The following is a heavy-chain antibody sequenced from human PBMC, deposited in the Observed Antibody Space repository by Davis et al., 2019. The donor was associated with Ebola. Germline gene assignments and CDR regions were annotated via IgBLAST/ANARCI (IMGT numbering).Heavy chain of an antibody. CDR1: GYTFTNYG. CDR3: ARYAIVVVVAATSWFDP. CDR2: ISAYNGNT. V-gene: IGHV1-18*04. Sequence: ASVKVSCKASGYTFTNYGISWVRQAPGQGLEWMGWISAYNGNTNYAQKLQGRVTMTTDTSTSTAYMELRSLRSDDTAVYYCARYAIVVVVAATSWFDPWGQGTLVTVSS. D-gene: IGHD2-15*01. J-gene: IGHJ5*02.